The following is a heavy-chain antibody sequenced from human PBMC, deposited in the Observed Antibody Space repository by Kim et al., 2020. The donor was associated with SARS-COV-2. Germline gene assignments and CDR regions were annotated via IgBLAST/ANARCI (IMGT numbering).Heavy chain of an antibody. Sequence: SETLSLTCAVSGGSISSSSCWSWVRQPPGKGLEWIGEISQSGDTDYNPSLKSRVTISLDKSNNQFSLTLRSVTAADTAVYYCARGVSSAWTLRARFDPWG. CDR2: ISQSGDT. CDR3: ARGVSSAWTLRARFDP. J-gene: IGHJ5*02. V-gene: IGHV4-4*02. D-gene: IGHD6-25*01. CDR1: GGSISSSSC.